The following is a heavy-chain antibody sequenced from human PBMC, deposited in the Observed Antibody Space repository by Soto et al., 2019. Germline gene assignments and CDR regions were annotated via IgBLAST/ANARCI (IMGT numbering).Heavy chain of an antibody. CDR3: ARKTVIIANFFDY. V-gene: IGHV4-31*03. J-gene: IGHJ4*02. Sequence: SETLSLTCTVSGGSISSGGYYWSWIRQHPGKGLEWIGYIYYSGSTYYNPSLKSRVTISADTSKNQFSLKLSSVTAADTAVYYCARKTVIIANFFDYWGQGTLVTVSS. D-gene: IGHD3-10*01. CDR2: IYYSGST. CDR1: GGSISSGGYY.